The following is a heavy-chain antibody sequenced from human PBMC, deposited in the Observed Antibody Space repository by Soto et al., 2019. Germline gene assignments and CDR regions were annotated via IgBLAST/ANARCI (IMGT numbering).Heavy chain of an antibody. D-gene: IGHD3-3*01. CDR1: GFTFSEYA. CDR2: ISGSGGST. Sequence: GGSLRLSCAASGFTFSEYAMTWVRQAPGKGLEWVSAISGSGGSTYYADSVKGRFTISRDNSKNTLYLQMNSLRAEDTAVYYCANTILSLYYFDYWGQGTLVTVSS. CDR3: ANTILSLYYFDY. V-gene: IGHV3-23*01. J-gene: IGHJ4*02.